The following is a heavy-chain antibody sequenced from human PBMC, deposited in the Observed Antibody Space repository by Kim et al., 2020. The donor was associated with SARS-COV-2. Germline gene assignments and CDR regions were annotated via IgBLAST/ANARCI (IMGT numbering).Heavy chain of an antibody. CDR3: ARRGLLWFGEPMEGDY. CDR2: IDPSDSYT. V-gene: IGHV5-10-1*01. D-gene: IGHD3-10*01. Sequence: GESLKISCKGSGYSFTSYWISWVRQMPGKGLEWMGRIDPSDSYTNYSPSFQGHVTISADKSISTAYLQWSSLKASDTAMYYCARRGLLWFGEPMEGDYWGQGTLVTVSS. J-gene: IGHJ4*02. CDR1: GYSFTSYW.